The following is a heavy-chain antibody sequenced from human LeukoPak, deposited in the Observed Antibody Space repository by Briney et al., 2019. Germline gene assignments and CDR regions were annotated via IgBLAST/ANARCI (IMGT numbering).Heavy chain of an antibody. V-gene: IGHV1-69*04. Sequence: GSSVKVSCKASGGTFSSYAISWVRQAPGQGLEWMGRIIPILGIANYAQKFQGRVTITADRSTSTAYMELSSPRSEDTAVYYCAMGVDTAMVTILDYWGQGTLVTVSS. CDR1: GGTFSSYA. CDR2: IIPILGIA. J-gene: IGHJ4*02. CDR3: AMGVDTAMVTILDY. D-gene: IGHD5-18*01.